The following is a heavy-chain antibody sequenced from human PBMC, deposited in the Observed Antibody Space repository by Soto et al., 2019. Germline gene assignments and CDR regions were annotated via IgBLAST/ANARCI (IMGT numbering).Heavy chain of an antibody. V-gene: IGHV3-21*01. CDR1: GLTLSLYR. CDR3: LRARSTHSRPDF. D-gene: IGHD6-13*01. CDR2: ITSSSSYI. Sequence: PEGSLRLSCAASGLTLSLYRMIWVRQAPEKRLEWVASITSSSSYIYYEDSLNDRFTIPRDNAKNSLFLQLDSLRAEATAVYFFLRARSTHSRPDFWRQRTLDIFSA. J-gene: IGHJ4*01.